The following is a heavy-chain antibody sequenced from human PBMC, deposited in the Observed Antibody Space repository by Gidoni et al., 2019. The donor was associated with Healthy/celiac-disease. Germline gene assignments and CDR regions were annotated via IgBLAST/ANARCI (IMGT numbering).Heavy chain of an antibody. CDR3: AGEYYDIWTGSQNWFDP. V-gene: IGHV7-4-1*02. CDR1: GYTFTSYA. J-gene: IGHJ5*02. Sequence: QVQLVHSGSELKKPGASVKVPCKASGYTFTSYAMNWVRQAPGQGLEWMGWINTNTGNPTYAQGFTGRFVFSLDTSVSTAYLQISSLKAEDTAVYYCAGEYYDIWTGSQNWFDPWGQGTLVTVSS. D-gene: IGHD3-9*01. CDR2: INTNTGNP.